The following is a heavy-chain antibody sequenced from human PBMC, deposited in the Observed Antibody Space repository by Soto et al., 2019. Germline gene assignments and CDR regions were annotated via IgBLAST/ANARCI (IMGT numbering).Heavy chain of an antibody. CDR3: TTDAYIVDTIFGPPVNGMDV. D-gene: IGHD3-3*01. J-gene: IGHJ6*02. CDR1: GFTFSNAW. V-gene: IGHV3-15*01. CDR2: IKSKTDGGTT. Sequence: GGSLRLSCAASGFTFSNAWMSWVRQAPGKGLEWVGRIKSKTDGGTTDYAAPVKGRFTISRDDSKNTLYLQMNSLKTEAADVYYCTTDAYIVDTIFGPPVNGMDVWGQGTTVTASS.